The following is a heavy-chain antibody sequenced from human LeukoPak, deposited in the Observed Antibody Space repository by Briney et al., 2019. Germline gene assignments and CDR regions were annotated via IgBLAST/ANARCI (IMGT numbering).Heavy chain of an antibody. J-gene: IGHJ5*02. CDR3: VKGRDYGVKMGWFDP. Sequence: GGSLRLSCAASGFTFSSYAMSWVRQAPGKGPEWVSAISGSGGSTYYADSVKGRFVISRDNSKNTLFLQMNSLRAEDTAIYYCVKGRDYGVKMGWFDPWGQGTLVTVSS. CDR2: ISGSGGST. V-gene: IGHV3-23*01. D-gene: IGHD4-23*01. CDR1: GFTFSSYA.